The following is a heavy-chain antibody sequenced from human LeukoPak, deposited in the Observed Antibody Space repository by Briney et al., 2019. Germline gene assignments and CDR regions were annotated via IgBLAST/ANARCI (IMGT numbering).Heavy chain of an antibody. Sequence: PSETPSLTCTVSGGSISSYYWSWIRQPPGKGLEWIGYIYYSGSTNYNPSLKSRVTISVDRSKNQFSLKLSSVTAADTAVYYCARAYGSGSYSLRRGFDPWGQGTLVTVSS. CDR3: ARAYGSGSYSLRRGFDP. J-gene: IGHJ5*02. D-gene: IGHD3-10*01. CDR2: IYYSGST. V-gene: IGHV4-59*12. CDR1: GGSISSYY.